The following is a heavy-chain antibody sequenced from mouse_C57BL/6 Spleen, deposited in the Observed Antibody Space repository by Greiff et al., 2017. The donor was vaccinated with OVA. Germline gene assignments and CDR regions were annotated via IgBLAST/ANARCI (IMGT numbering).Heavy chain of an antibody. CDR1: GYTFTSYG. V-gene: IGHV1-81*01. Sequence: QVQLQQSGAELARPGASVKLSCKASGYTFTSYGISWVKQRTGQGLEWIGEIYPRSGNTYYNEKFKGKATLTADKSSSTAYMELRSLTSEDSAVYFCARRSNYALYYFDYWGQGTTLTVSS. CDR3: ARRSNYALYYFDY. D-gene: IGHD2-5*01. CDR2: IYPRSGNT. J-gene: IGHJ2*01.